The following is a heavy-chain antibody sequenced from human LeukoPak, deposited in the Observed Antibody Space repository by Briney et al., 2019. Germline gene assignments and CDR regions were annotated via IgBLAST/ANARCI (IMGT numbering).Heavy chain of an antibody. CDR3: ARAGNYYDSSGYTPGAFDI. D-gene: IGHD3-22*01. V-gene: IGHV1-46*01. J-gene: IGHJ3*02. CDR1: GYTFTSYY. CDR2: INPSGGST. Sequence: ASVKVSCKASGYTFTSYYMHWVRQAPGQGLEWMGIINPSGGSTSYAQKFQGRVTMTRDTSTSTVYMELSSLRSEDTAVYYCARAGNYYDSSGYTPGAFDIWGQGTMVTVSS.